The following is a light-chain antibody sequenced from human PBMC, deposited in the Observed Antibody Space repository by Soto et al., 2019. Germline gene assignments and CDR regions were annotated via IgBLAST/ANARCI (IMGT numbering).Light chain of an antibody. CDR3: CSYACSYTLNYV. Sequence: QSALTQPRSVSGSPGQSVTISCTGTSSDVGGYNYVSWYQQHPGKAPKLMIYDVSKRPSGVPDRFSGSKSGNTASLTISGLQAEDEADYYCCSYACSYTLNYVFGAGTKLTVL. CDR1: SSDVGGYNY. V-gene: IGLV2-11*01. CDR2: DVS. J-gene: IGLJ1*01.